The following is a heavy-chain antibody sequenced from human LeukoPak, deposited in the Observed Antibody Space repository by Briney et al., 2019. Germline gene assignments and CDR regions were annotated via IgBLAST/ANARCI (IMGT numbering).Heavy chain of an antibody. CDR3: ARGDGDY. J-gene: IGHJ4*02. V-gene: IGHV4-34*01. Sequence: SSETLSLTCAVYGGSFSGYYWSWIRQPPGKGLEWIGEINHSGSTNYNPSLKSRVTISVDTSKNQFSLKLSSVTAPDTAVYYCARGDGDYWGQGTLVTVSS. CDR1: GGSFSGYY. CDR2: INHSGST.